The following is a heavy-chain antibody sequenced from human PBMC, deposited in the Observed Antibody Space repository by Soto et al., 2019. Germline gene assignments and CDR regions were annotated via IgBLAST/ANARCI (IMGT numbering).Heavy chain of an antibody. CDR3: ARSKFNWNYPNWFDP. D-gene: IGHD1-7*01. V-gene: IGHV3-30-3*01. Sequence: GALRLSCAASGFTFSSYAMHWVRQAPGKGLEWVAVISYDGSNKYYADSVKGRFTISRDNSKNTLYLQMNSLRAEDTAVYYCARSKFNWNYPNWFDPWGQGTLVTVSS. CDR1: GFTFSSYA. J-gene: IGHJ5*02. CDR2: ISYDGSNK.